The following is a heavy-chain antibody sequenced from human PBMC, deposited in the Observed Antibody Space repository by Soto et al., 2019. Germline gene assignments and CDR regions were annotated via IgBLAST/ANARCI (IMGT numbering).Heavy chain of an antibody. V-gene: IGHV2-70*01. CDR1: GFSLSTSGMS. CDR3: ARISYDSSGYYYDPGDYYGMDV. J-gene: IGHJ6*02. D-gene: IGHD3-22*01. Sequence: GSGPTLVNPTQTLTLTCTFSGFSLSTSGMSVSWIRQPPGKALEWLALIDWDDDKYYSTSLKTRLTISKDTSKNQVVLTMTNMDPVDTATYYCARISYDSSGYYYDPGDYYGMDVWGQGTTVTVSS. CDR2: IDWDDDK.